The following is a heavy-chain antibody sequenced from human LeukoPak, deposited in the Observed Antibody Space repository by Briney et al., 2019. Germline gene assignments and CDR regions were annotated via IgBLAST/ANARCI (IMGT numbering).Heavy chain of an antibody. CDR1: GYSFTRYW. J-gene: IGHJ4*02. Sequence: GESLKISCKGSGYSFTRYWIGWVRQMPGKGLEWMGIMYPGDSDTRYSPSFQGQVTFSADKSISIAYLQWSSLKASDTAMYYCARLPSGSSSSWFAYWGQGTLVAVSS. D-gene: IGHD6-13*01. CDR2: MYPGDSDT. V-gene: IGHV5-51*01. CDR3: ARLPSGSSSSWFAY.